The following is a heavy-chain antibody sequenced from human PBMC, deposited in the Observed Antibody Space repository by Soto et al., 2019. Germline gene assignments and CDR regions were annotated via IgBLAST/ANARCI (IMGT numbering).Heavy chain of an antibody. CDR1: GYTFTTYY. CDR2: YNPMNHSA. V-gene: IGHV1-46*01. CDR3: ARGAHGGGWYRDTLDV. D-gene: IGHD6-19*01. Sequence: VQVVQSGAEVKRPGASVKVSCKTSGYTFTTYYVEWVRQAHGQGLEWIGMYNPMNHSARYSQQFQGRVTMTSVTPTSTVYMELSSLRPADTAVYYCARGAHGGGWYRDTLDVLCQGTMGTVSS. J-gene: IGHJ3*01.